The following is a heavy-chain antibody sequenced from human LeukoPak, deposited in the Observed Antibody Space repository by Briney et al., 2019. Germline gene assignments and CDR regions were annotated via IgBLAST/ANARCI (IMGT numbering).Heavy chain of an antibody. V-gene: IGHV1-69*04. CDR3: ARDDQTRSCGGDCSFDY. D-gene: IGHD2-21*02. Sequence: GASVKVSCKASGGTFSSYAISWVRQAPGQGLEWMGRIIPILGIANYAQKFQGRVTITADKSTSTAYMELSSLRSEDTAVYYRARDDQTRSCGGDCSFDYWGQGTLVTVSS. CDR1: GGTFSSYA. J-gene: IGHJ4*02. CDR2: IIPILGIA.